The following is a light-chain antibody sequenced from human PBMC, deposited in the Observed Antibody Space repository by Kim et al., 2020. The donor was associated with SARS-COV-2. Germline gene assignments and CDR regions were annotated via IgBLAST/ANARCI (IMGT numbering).Light chain of an antibody. J-gene: IGLJ3*02. CDR3: NSRDSSGDHVV. Sequence: LGQTVRLTCQGDSLRNYYATWYQQRPGQAPVLVLYGKYNRPSGIPDRFSGSASGNTASLTITGAQAEDEADYYCNSRDSSGDHVVFGGGTQLTV. V-gene: IGLV3-19*01. CDR1: SLRNYY. CDR2: GKY.